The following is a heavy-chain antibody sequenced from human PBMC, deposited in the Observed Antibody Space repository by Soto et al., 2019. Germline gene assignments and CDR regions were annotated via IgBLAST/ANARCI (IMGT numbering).Heavy chain of an antibody. CDR2: ISSSGSLI. D-gene: IGHD4-17*01. CDR1: GFTFSTYS. J-gene: IGHJ3*02. Sequence: GGSLRLSCAASGFTFSTYSMNWVRQAPGKGLEWVSSISSSGSLIYYADSVKGRFTISRDNAKNSLYLQMNSLRAEDTAVYYCARPSRDDYGDPGIWGQGTMVTVSS. V-gene: IGHV3-21*01. CDR3: ARPSRDDYGDPGI.